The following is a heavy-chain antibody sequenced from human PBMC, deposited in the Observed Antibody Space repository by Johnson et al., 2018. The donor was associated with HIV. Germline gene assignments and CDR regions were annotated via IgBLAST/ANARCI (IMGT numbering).Heavy chain of an antibody. CDR3: ARDPGGMDSSGWYGLGAFDI. CDR1: GFTFSSYA. D-gene: IGHD6-19*01. Sequence: QVQLVESGGGVVQPGRSLRLSCAASGFTFSSYAMHWVRQAPGKGLEWVAVISYDGSNKYYADSVKGRFTISRDNSKNSLYLQMNSLSAEDTAVYYCARDPGGMDSSGWYGLGAFDIWGQGTMVTVSS. V-gene: IGHV3-30-3*01. J-gene: IGHJ3*02. CDR2: ISYDGSNK.